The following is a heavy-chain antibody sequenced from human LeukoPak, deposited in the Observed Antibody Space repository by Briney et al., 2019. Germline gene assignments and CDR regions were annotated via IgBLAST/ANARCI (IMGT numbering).Heavy chain of an antibody. J-gene: IGHJ4*02. CDR3: AKNTSGTYLDY. D-gene: IGHD1-26*01. CDR2: ISTSGVST. V-gene: IGHV3-23*01. Sequence: PGGSLRLSCAASRFTFSSYAMTWVRQAPGKGLEWVSSISTSGVSTNYAVSVKGRFTISRDNSKTMVYLQMNSLRAEDTAVYYCAKNTSGTYLDYWGQGILVTVSS. CDR1: RFTFSSYA.